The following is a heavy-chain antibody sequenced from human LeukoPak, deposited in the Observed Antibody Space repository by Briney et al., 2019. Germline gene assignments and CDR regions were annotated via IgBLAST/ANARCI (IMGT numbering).Heavy chain of an antibody. CDR1: GFTFSSSA. CDR2: ISGSGGST. D-gene: IGHD6-13*01. CDR3: AKTRPLDSSSWSHGDY. Sequence: GGSLRLSCAASGFTFSSSAMSWVRQAPGKGLEWVSAISGSGGSTYYGDSVKGRFTISRDNSKNTLYLQMNSLRAEDTAVYYCAKTRPLDSSSWSHGDYWGQGTLVTVSS. V-gene: IGHV3-23*01. J-gene: IGHJ4*02.